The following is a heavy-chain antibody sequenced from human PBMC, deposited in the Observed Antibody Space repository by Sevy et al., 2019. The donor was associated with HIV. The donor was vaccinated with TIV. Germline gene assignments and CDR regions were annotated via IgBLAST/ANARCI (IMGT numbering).Heavy chain of an antibody. CDR1: GGSISSGDYY. J-gene: IGHJ6*02. D-gene: IGHD3-22*01. Sequence: SETLSLTCTVSGGSISSGDYYWSWIRQPPGKGLDWIGYIYYSGSTYYNPSLKSRVTISVDTSKNQFSLKLSSVTAADTAVYYCARGRANYYDSSGYFEHYGMDVWGQGTTVTVSS. CDR2: IYYSGST. CDR3: ARGRANYYDSSGYFEHYGMDV. V-gene: IGHV4-30-4*01.